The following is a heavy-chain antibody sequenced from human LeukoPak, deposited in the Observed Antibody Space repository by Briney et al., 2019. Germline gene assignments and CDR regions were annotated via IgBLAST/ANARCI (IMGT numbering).Heavy chain of an antibody. J-gene: IGHJ4*02. CDR1: GYTFTCYY. CDR2: INPNSGGT. D-gene: IGHD3-10*01. CDR3: VPFGELSPPFDY. V-gene: IGHV1-2*02. Sequence: GASVKVSCKASGYTFTCYYMHWVRQAPGQGLEWRGWINPNSGGTNYAQKFQGRVTMTRDTAISTAYMELSRLRSDDTAVYYCVPFGELSPPFDYWGQGTLVTVSS.